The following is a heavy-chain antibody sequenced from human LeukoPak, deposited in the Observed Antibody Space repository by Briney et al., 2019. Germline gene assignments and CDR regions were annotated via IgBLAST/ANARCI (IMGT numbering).Heavy chain of an antibody. Sequence: TGGSLRLSCAASGFTFSSYAMSWVRQAPGKGLEWVSAINGSGGSTYYADSVKGRFTISRDNSKNTLYLQMNSLRAEDTAVYYCAKPINGGPRSFDIWGQGTMVTVSS. CDR1: GFTFSSYA. V-gene: IGHV3-23*01. J-gene: IGHJ3*02. CDR2: INGSGGST. D-gene: IGHD4-17*01. CDR3: AKPINGGPRSFDI.